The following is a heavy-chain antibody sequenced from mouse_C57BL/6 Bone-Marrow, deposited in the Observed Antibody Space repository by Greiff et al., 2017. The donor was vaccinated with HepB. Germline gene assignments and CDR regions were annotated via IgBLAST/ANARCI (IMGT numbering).Heavy chain of an antibody. Sequence: EVKVEESGGGLVQPGGSMKLSCVASGFTFSNYWMNWVRQSPEKGLEWVAQIRLKSDNYATHYAESVKGRFTISRDDSKSSVYLQMNNLRAEDTGIYYCTFITTVVAKDWYFDVWGTGTTVTVSS. CDR2: IRLKSDNYAT. CDR3: TFITTVVAKDWYFDV. CDR1: GFTFSNYW. D-gene: IGHD1-1*01. J-gene: IGHJ1*03. V-gene: IGHV6-3*01.